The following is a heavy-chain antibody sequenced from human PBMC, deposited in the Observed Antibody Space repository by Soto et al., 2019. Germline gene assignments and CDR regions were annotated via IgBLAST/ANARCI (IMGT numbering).Heavy chain of an antibody. V-gene: IGHV3-30*18. Sequence: PGGSLRLSCAASGFTFSSYGMHWVRQAPGKGLEWVAVISYDGSNKYYADSVKGRFTISRDNSKNTLYLQMNSLRAEDTAVYYCAKVGGRSNYDAVGYYYYGMDVWGQGTTVTVSS. CDR1: GFTFSSYG. J-gene: IGHJ6*02. CDR3: AKVGGRSNYDAVGYYYYGMDV. D-gene: IGHD4-4*01. CDR2: ISYDGSNK.